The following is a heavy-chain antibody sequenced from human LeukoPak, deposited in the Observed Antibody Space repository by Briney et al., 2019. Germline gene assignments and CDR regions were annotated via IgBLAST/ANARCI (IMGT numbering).Heavy chain of an antibody. D-gene: IGHD3-9*01. CDR1: GYTFTSYY. CDR2: INPSGGST. J-gene: IGHJ4*02. Sequence: ASVKVSCKASGYTFTSYYMHWVRQAPGQGLEWMGIINPSGGSTSYAQKFQGRVTMTRDTSTSTVYMELSSLRSEDTAVYYCARGDILTGYPSYYFDYWGQGTLVIVSP. V-gene: IGHV1-46*01. CDR3: ARGDILTGYPSYYFDY.